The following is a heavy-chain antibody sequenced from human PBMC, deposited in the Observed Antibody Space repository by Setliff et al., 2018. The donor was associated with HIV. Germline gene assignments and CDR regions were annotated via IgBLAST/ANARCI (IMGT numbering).Heavy chain of an antibody. D-gene: IGHD3-10*01. J-gene: IGHJ6*03. CDR3: ASGFRAVSYYYYYYMDV. CDR1: GASISSSSHH. Sequence: PSETLSLTCTVSGASISSSSHHWAWIRQPPGKGLEYIGNIYYTGGTHHNPSLESRVATSVDTSKNQFSLKLSSVTAADTAVYYCASGFRAVSYYYYYYMDVWGKGTTVTSP. V-gene: IGHV4-39*01. CDR2: IYYTGGT.